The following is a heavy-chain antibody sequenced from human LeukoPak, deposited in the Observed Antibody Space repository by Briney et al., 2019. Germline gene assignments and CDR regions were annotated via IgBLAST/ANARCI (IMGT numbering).Heavy chain of an antibody. Sequence: TSETLSLTCSVPGASVNSGSFYWTWVRQPPGKGLEFIGNIFYSGTTIYNPSLKSRLTILLDMTKNQFSLKLNSVTAADTAVYFCVREACRGGACGTFDYWGQGTLVTVSS. CDR1: GASVNSGSFY. V-gene: IGHV4-61*01. CDR2: IFYSGTT. CDR3: VREACRGGACGTFDY. J-gene: IGHJ4*02. D-gene: IGHD2-21*02.